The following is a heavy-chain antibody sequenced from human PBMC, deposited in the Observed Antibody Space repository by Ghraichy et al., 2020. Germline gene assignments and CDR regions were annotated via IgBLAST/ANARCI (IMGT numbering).Heavy chain of an antibody. D-gene: IGHD2-2*01. CDR2: ISSSTRTI. Sequence: GGSLRLSCAASGFTFSSYGMNWVRQAPGKGLEWVSYISSSTRTIYYADSVKGRFTISRDNAKNSLYLQMNSLRDEDTAVYYCARGTVRSTSCLYGMDVWGQGTTVTVSS. CDR1: GFTFSSYG. CDR3: ARGTVRSTSCLYGMDV. J-gene: IGHJ6*02. V-gene: IGHV3-48*02.